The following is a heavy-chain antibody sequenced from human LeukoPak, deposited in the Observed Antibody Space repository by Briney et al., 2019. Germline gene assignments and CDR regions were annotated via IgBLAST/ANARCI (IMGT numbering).Heavy chain of an antibody. CDR3: ARGTKDLAGITWYYYMDV. CDR1: GGSFSGYY. J-gene: IGHJ6*03. Sequence: PSETLSLTCAVYGGSFSGYYWSWIRQPPGKGLEWIGEINHSGSTNYNPSLKSRVTISVDTSKNQFSLKLSSVTAADTAVYYCARGTKDLAGITWYYYMDVWGKGTTVTVSS. D-gene: IGHD3-10*01. CDR2: INHSGST. V-gene: IGHV4-34*01.